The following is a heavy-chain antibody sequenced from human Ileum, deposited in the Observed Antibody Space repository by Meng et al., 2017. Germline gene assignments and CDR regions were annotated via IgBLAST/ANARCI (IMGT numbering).Heavy chain of an antibody. V-gene: IGHV3-74*01. J-gene: IGHJ4*02. CDR1: GFTFSKTW. D-gene: IGHD3-16*01. Sequence: PLRLSCAAPGFTFSKTWMPWVRQAPGKGLVWVSRSRPDGGASNNADSVKGGFTVSRDNSKNTLFLQMSSLRVEDTAMYYCSRDMMDLGQGTLVTVSS. CDR3: SRDMMD. CDR2: SRPDGGAS.